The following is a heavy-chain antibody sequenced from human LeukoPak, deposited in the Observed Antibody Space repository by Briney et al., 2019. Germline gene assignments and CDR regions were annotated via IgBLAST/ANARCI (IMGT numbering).Heavy chain of an antibody. Sequence: SETLSLTCAVYGGSFSGYYWSWIRQPPGKGLEWIGEINHSGSTNYNPSLKSRVTISVDTSKNQFSLKLSSVTAADTAVYYCARRRRRELLWFGESRGSAPDTPFDYWGQGTLVTVSS. J-gene: IGHJ4*02. V-gene: IGHV4-34*01. D-gene: IGHD3-10*01. CDR1: GGSFSGYY. CDR3: ARRRRRELLWFGESRGSAPDTPFDY. CDR2: INHSGST.